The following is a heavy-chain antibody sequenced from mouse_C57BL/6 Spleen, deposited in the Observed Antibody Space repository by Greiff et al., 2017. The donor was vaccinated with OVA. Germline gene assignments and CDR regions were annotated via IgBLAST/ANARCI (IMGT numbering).Heavy chain of an antibody. CDR2: INPNNGGT. Sequence: VQLQQSGPELVKPGASVKISCKASGYTFTDYYMNWVKQSHGKSLEWIGDINPNNGGTSYNQKFKGKATLTVDKSSSTAYMELRSLTSEDSAVYYCARRGGYYGNYYAMDYWGQGTSVTVSS. CDR1: GYTFTDYY. V-gene: IGHV1-26*01. J-gene: IGHJ4*01. CDR3: ARRGGYYGNYYAMDY. D-gene: IGHD1-1*02.